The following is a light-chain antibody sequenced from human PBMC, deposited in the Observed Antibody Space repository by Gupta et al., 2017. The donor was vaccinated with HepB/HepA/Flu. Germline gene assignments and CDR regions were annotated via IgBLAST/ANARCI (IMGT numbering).Light chain of an antibody. CDR1: QPISTW. Sequence: DIQMTQSPSTLSASVGDRVTITCRASQPISTWLAWYQQKPGKAPKLLIYRASTLESGVPSRFSGSGSGTEFSLTITSLQPDDVATYYCQQYNSDMFTFGPGTRVDF. CDR2: RAS. CDR3: QQYNSDMFT. V-gene: IGKV1-5*03. J-gene: IGKJ3*01.